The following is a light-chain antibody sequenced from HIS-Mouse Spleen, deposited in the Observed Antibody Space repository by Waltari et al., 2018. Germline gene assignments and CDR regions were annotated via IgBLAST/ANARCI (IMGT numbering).Light chain of an antibody. V-gene: IGLV2-14*02. CDR3: SSYTSSSTLGV. J-gene: IGLJ2*01. Sequence: QYALTQPASVSGSPGQSISIPCTGTSSDVGRYNLVPWYQQHPGKAPKLMIYEGSKRPSGVSNRFSGSKSGNTASLTISGLQAEDEADYYCSSYTSSSTLGVFGGGTKLTVL. CDR1: SSDVGRYNL. CDR2: EGS.